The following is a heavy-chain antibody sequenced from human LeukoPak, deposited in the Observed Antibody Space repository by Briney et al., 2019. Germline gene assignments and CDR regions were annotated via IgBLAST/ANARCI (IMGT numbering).Heavy chain of an antibody. CDR3: ARPYYDILTGYYYMDV. CDR1: GYTFTGYY. D-gene: IGHD3-9*01. CDR2: INPNSGGT. Sequence: GASVKVSCKASGYTFTGYYMHWVRQAPGQGLEWMGRINPNSGGTSYAQKFQGRVTMTRDTSISTAYMELSRLRSDDTAVYYCARPYYDILTGYYYMDVWGKGTTVTVSS. J-gene: IGHJ6*03. V-gene: IGHV1-2*06.